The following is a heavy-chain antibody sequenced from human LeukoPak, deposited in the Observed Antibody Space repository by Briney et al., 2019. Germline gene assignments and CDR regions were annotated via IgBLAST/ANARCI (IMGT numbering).Heavy chain of an antibody. Sequence: GASVKVSCKASGYTFTGYYMYWVRQAPGQGLEWMGRINPNSGGTDYAQNFQGRVTMTRDTSISTAYMELSRLRSEDTAVYYCARGYCSGGTCYLVENWFDPWGQGTLVTVSS. V-gene: IGHV1-2*06. D-gene: IGHD2-15*01. CDR1: GYTFTGYY. J-gene: IGHJ5*02. CDR3: ARGYCSGGTCYLVENWFDP. CDR2: INPNSGGT.